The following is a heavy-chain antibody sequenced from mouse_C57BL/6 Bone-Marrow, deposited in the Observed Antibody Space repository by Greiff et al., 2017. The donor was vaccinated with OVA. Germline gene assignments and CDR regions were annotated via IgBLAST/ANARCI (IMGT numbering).Heavy chain of an antibody. CDR1: GYSITSGYY. CDR3: AREGGTVPYYYAMDY. CDR2: ISYDGSN. J-gene: IGHJ4*01. Sequence: VQLQQSGPGLVKPSQSLSLTCSVTGYSITSGYYWNWIRQFPGNKLEWMGYISYDGSNNYNPSLKNRISITRDTSKNQFFLKLNSVTTEDTATYYCAREGGTVPYYYAMDYWGQGTSVTVSS. D-gene: IGHD1-1*01. V-gene: IGHV3-6*01.